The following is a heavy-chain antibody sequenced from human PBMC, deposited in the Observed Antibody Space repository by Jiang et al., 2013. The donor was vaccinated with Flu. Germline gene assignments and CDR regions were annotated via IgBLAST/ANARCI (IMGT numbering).Heavy chain of an antibody. Sequence: GPGLVKPSETLSLTCAVSGYSISSGYYWGWIRQPPGKGLEWIGSIYHSGSTYYNPSLKSRVTISVDTSKNQFSLKLSSVTAADTAVYYCARDRSNYGDYRGGRSNDYWGQGTLGHRLL. CDR1: GYSISSGYY. CDR2: IYHSGST. J-gene: IGHJ4*02. V-gene: IGHV4-38-2*02. D-gene: IGHD4-17*01. CDR3: ARDRSNYGDYRGGRSNDY.